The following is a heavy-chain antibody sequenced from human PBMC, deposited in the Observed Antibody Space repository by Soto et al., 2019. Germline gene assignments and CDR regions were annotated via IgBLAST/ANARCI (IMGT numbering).Heavy chain of an antibody. D-gene: IGHD3-16*01. J-gene: IGHJ5*02. CDR1: GGSISSGGYY. CDR3: ARVGGITRFDP. CDR2: IYYSGST. V-gene: IGHV4-31*03. Sequence: QVQLQESGPGLVKPSQTLSLTCTVSGGSISSGGYYWSWIRQHPGKGLEWIGYIYYSGSTYYNPSRMSRVTISVDTSNNQSALKVRSGPAADTAVYYYARVGGITRFDPWGQGTLVTVSS.